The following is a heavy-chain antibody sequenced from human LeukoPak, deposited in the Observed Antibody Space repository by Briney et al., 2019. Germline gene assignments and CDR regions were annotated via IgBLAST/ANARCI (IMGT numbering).Heavy chain of an antibody. D-gene: IGHD3/OR15-3a*01. CDR2: IRSSDNTK. CDR1: GFTFSSYG. V-gene: IGHV3-48*01. Sequence: GRSLRLSCAASGFTFSSYGMHWVRQAPGKGLEWVSYIRSSDNTKHYADSVKGRFTISSDNAKNSLYLQMDSLRAEDTAVYYCATDKDWAFDYWGQGTLVTVSS. CDR3: ATDKDWAFDY. J-gene: IGHJ4*02.